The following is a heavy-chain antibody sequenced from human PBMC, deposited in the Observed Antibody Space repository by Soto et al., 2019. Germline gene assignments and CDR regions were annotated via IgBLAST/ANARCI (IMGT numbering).Heavy chain of an antibody. J-gene: IGHJ4*02. CDR2: IIPIFGTA. CDR3: ARGPTQNYDFWSGYYD. CDR1: GGTFSSYA. Sequence: SVRVSCKASGGTFSSYAISWVRQAPGQGLEWMGGIIPIFGTANYAQKFQGRVTITADESTSTAYMELSSLRSEDTAVYYCARGPTQNYDFWSGYYDWGQGTLVTVSS. D-gene: IGHD3-3*01. V-gene: IGHV1-69*13.